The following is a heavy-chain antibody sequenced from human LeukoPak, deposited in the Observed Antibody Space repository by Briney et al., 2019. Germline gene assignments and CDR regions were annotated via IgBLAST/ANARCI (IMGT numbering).Heavy chain of an antibody. CDR3: AREGMVATFDY. D-gene: IGHD5-12*01. CDR1: GFTFSSYS. V-gene: IGHV3-21*01. J-gene: IGHJ4*02. CDR2: ISSSSSYI. Sequence: GGSLRLSCAASGFTFSSYSMNWVRQAPGKGLEWVSSISSSSSYIYYADSVKGRLTISRDKAKNTLYLQMNSLRAEDTAIYYCAREGMVATFDYWGQGTLVTVPS.